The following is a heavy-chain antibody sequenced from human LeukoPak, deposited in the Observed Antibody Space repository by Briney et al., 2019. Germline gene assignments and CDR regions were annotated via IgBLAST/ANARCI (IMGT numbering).Heavy chain of an antibody. CDR2: ISYDGSNK. Sequence: PGRSLRLSCAASGFTFSSYGMHWVRQAPGKGLEWVAVISYDGSNKYYADSVKGRFTISRDNSKNTLYLQMNSLRAEDTAVYYCARPDYYDSSGFSNFDYWGQGTLVTVSS. CDR3: ARPDYYDSSGFSNFDY. CDR1: GFTFSSYG. V-gene: IGHV3-30*03. D-gene: IGHD3-22*01. J-gene: IGHJ4*02.